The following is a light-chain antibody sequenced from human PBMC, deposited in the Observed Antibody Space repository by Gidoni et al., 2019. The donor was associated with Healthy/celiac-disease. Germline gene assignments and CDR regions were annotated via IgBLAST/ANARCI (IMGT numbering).Light chain of an antibody. V-gene: IGKV3-11*01. CDR1: QSVSSY. J-gene: IGKJ4*01. Sequence: EIVLTQSPATLSLSPGERATLSCRASQSVSSYLAWYHQKPGQAPRLLIYDASNRATGIPARFSCSGSGTDFTLTIISLEPEDFAVYYCQQRSNWPLTFGGGTKVEIK. CDR2: DAS. CDR3: QQRSNWPLT.